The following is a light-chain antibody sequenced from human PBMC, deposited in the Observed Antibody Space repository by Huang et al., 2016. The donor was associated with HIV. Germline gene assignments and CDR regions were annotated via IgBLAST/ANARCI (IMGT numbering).Light chain of an antibody. CDR3: QQSYSPPYT. Sequence: DIQMTQSPSSLPASVGDRVTVTCRASQSMTSYLNWYQLKPGKAPKLLSPTASSLQSGVQSRFSGSGSGTDFTLTISSLQPEDFATYCCQQSYSPPYTFGQGTKLEIK. CDR2: TAS. CDR1: QSMTSY. J-gene: IGKJ2*01. V-gene: IGKV1-39*01.